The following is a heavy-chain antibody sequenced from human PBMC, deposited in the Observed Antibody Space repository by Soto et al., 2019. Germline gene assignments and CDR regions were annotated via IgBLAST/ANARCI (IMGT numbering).Heavy chain of an antibody. V-gene: IGHV3-66*01. CDR3: ARVLDCSSTSCYEHYSYYYMDV. Sequence: LSLTCTVSGGSIGSSSYYWGWIRRPPGKGLEWVSVIYSGGSTYYADSVKGRFTISRDNSKNTLYLQMNSLRAEDTAVYYCARVLDCSSTSCYEHYSYYYMDVWGKGTSVTVSS. D-gene: IGHD2-2*01. CDR2: IYSGGST. J-gene: IGHJ6*03. CDR1: GGSIGSSSYY.